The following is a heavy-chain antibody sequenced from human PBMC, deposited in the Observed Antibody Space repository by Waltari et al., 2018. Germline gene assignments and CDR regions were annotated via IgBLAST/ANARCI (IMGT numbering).Heavy chain of an antibody. J-gene: IGHJ4*02. CDR1: GGSISSGGYS. Sequence: QLQLQESGSGLVKPSQTLSLTCAVSGGSISSGGYSWSWIRQPPGKGLEWIGYIYHSGSTYYSPALKSRVTISVDRSKNQFSRKLSSVTAADTAVYYCASNTGYKYSSSSSFYYWGQGTLVTVSS. CDR2: IYHSGST. D-gene: IGHD6-6*01. V-gene: IGHV4-30-2*01. CDR3: ASNTGYKYSSSSSFYY.